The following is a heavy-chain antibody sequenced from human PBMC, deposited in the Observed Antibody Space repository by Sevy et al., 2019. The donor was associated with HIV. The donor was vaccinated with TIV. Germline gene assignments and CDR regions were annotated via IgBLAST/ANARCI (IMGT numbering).Heavy chain of an antibody. V-gene: IGHV3-48*02. J-gene: IGHJ4*02. CDR2: ISSSSTI. CDR3: ARMTSFDY. CDR1: GFTFSSYS. Sequence: GGSLRLSCAASGFTFSSYSMNWVRQAPGKGLEWVSYISSSSTIYYADSVKGRFTISRDNAKNSLYLQMNSLRDEDTAVYYCARMTSFDYWGQGTLVTVSS.